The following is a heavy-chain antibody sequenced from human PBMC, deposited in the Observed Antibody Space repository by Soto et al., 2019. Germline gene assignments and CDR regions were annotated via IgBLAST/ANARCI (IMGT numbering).Heavy chain of an antibody. CDR3: ASHYCTNGVCYQADAFDI. J-gene: IGHJ3*02. V-gene: IGHV1-24*01. CDR1: GYTLTELS. Sequence: ASVKVSCKVSGYTLTELSMHWVRQAPGKGLEWMGGFDPEDGETIYEQKFQGRVTMTEDTSTDTAYMELSSLRSEDTAVYYCASHYCTNGVCYQADAFDIWGQGTMVTVSS. CDR2: FDPEDGET. D-gene: IGHD2-8*01.